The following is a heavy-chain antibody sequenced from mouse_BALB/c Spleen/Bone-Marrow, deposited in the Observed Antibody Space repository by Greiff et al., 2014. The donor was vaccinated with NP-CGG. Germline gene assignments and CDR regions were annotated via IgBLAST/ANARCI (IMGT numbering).Heavy chain of an antibody. J-gene: IGHJ2*01. CDR1: GFNIKDTY. V-gene: IGHV14-3*02. CDR3: ASYVYGYYFDY. CDR2: IDPANGNT. Sequence: VQLKQSGAELVKPGASVKLSCTASGFNIKDTYMHWVKQRPEQGLGWIGRIDPANGNTKYDPKFQGKATITADTSSNTAYLQLSSLTSEDTAVYYCASYVYGYYFDYWGQGTTLTVSS. D-gene: IGHD2-2*01.